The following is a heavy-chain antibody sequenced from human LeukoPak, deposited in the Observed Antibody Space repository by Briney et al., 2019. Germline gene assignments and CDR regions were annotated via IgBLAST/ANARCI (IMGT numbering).Heavy chain of an antibody. CDR1: GGSFSGYF. Sequence: PSETLSLTCAVYGGSFSGYFWSWIRQPPGKGLEWIGEINHSGTTNYNPSLKSRVTISVDTSKNQFSLKLSSVTAGDTAVYYCGRVQGFLEWLYYFDYWGQGTLVTVS. J-gene: IGHJ4*02. CDR2: INHSGTT. V-gene: IGHV4-34*01. CDR3: GRVQGFLEWLYYFDY. D-gene: IGHD3-3*01.